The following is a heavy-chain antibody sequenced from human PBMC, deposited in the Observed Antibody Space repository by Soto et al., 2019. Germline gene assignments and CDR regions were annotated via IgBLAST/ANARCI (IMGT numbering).Heavy chain of an antibody. CDR2: IYWDDDK. Sequence: QIPLKESGPPLVKPTQTLTLTCTFSGFSLRTSGVGVGWIRQPPGKALEWLALIYWDDDKRYIPSLKSRLTITKDPSKNKVVITMTNMDPMDTATYYCARMYYYGSGRYYNGFDYWGQGNMDTVSS. V-gene: IGHV2-5*02. CDR3: ARMYYYGSGRYYNGFDY. J-gene: IGHJ4*02. CDR1: GFSLRTSGVG. D-gene: IGHD3-10*01.